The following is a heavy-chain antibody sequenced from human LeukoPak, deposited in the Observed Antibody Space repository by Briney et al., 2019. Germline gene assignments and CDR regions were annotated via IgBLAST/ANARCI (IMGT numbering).Heavy chain of an antibody. D-gene: IGHD1-26*01. J-gene: IGHJ3*02. CDR1: GGSISSYY. CDR3: ARVRADGIVGAQGAFDI. Sequence: SETLSLTCTVSGGSISSYYWSWIRQPPGKGLEWIGYIYYSGSTSYNPSLKSRVTISVDTSKNQFSLKLSSVTAADTAVYYCARVRADGIVGAQGAFDIWGQGTMVTASS. V-gene: IGHV4-59*01. CDR2: IYYSGST.